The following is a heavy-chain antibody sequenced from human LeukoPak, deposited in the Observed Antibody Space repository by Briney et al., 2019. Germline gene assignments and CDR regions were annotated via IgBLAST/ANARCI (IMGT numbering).Heavy chain of an antibody. V-gene: IGHV1-2*02. CDR1: GYTFTGYY. J-gene: IGHJ4*02. CDR2: INPNSGGT. CDR3: ARARSSSWNVGFDYFDY. Sequence: ASVKVSCMASGYTFTGYYMHWVRQAPGQGLEWMGWINPNSGGTNYAQKFQGRVTMTRDTSISTAYMELSRLRSDDTAVYYCARARSSSWNVGFDYFDYWGQGTLVTVSS. D-gene: IGHD6-13*01.